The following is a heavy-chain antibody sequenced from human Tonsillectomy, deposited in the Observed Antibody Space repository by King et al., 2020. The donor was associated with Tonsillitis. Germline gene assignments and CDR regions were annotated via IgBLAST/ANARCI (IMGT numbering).Heavy chain of an antibody. CDR2: ISGSGSST. Sequence: VQLVESGGGLVQPGGSLRLSCAASGFSFSNYAMNWVRQAPGKGLEWVSTISGSGSSTYFADSVKGRFTISRDNSKNTLYLQMNNLRAEDTAVYFCATHQRYSGNYLDAFDIWGQGTMATVSS. D-gene: IGHD1-26*01. CDR1: GFSFSNYA. CDR3: ATHQRYSGNYLDAFDI. J-gene: IGHJ3*02. V-gene: IGHV3-23*04.